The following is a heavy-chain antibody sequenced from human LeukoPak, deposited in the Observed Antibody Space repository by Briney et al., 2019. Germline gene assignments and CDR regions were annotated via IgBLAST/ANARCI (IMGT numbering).Heavy chain of an antibody. D-gene: IGHD5-24*01. CDR2: IYYSGNT. V-gene: IGHV4-59*01. J-gene: IGHJ4*02. CDR3: ARVGDGCFDY. Sequence: SETLSLTCTVSGDPIRSSYWSWLRQPPGKKLEWIGYIYYSGNTNYNPSLKSRLTMSIVTSKNQFSLRLSSVTAADTAVYYCARVGDGCFDYWGQGTLVTVSS. CDR1: GDPIRSSY.